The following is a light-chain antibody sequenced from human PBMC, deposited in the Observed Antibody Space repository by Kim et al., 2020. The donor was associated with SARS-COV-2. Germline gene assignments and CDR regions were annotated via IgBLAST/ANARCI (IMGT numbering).Light chain of an antibody. CDR3: QSYDNRLV. Sequence: QSVLTQPPSVSGAPGQRVTISCTGNSSNIGAGYDVHWYQQLPGSAPKLLIYSNNNRPAGVPDRFSASKSGTSASLAITGLQAEDEGDYYCQSYDNRLVFGGGTQLTVL. CDR2: SNN. J-gene: IGLJ2*01. CDR1: SSNIGAGYD. V-gene: IGLV1-40*01.